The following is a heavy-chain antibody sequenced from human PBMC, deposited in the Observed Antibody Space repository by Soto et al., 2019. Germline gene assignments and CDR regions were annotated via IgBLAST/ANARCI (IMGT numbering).Heavy chain of an antibody. V-gene: IGHV4-39*01. D-gene: IGHD3-10*01. CDR1: GGSISSSSYY. J-gene: IGHJ5*02. Sequence: PSETLSLTCTVSGGSISSSSYYWGWIRQPPGKVLEWIVSIYYSGSTYYNPSLKSRVTISLDTSNNQFSLKLSSVTSSYTSVYYXAXLKRNYYGWGSYYKWFDPWGQGTLVTVSS. CDR3: AXLKRNYYGWGSYYKWFDP. CDR2: IYYSGST.